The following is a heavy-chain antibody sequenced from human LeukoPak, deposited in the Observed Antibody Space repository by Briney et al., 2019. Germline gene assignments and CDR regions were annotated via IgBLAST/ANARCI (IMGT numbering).Heavy chain of an antibody. V-gene: IGHV3-23*01. Sequence: GGSLRLSCAASGFTFSSYGMSWVRQAPGKGLEWVSAISGSGGSTYYADSVKGRFTISRDNSKNTLYLQMNSLRAEDTAVYYCAREKTYYDILTGYRDEYYFDYWGQGTLVTVSS. CDR3: AREKTYYDILTGYRDEYYFDY. CDR1: GFTFSSYG. CDR2: ISGSGGST. J-gene: IGHJ4*02. D-gene: IGHD3-9*01.